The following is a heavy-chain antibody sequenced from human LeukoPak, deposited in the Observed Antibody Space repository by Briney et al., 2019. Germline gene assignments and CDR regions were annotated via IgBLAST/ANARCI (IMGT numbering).Heavy chain of an antibody. CDR3: ATDDILTGYYSYY. CDR1: GYTLTELS. V-gene: IGHV1-24*01. CDR2: FDPEDGET. J-gene: IGHJ4*02. Sequence: EASVKVSCKVSGYTLTELSMHWVRQAPGKGLEWMGGFDPEDGETIYAQKFQGRVTMTEDTSTDTAYMELSSLRSEDTAVYYCATDDILTGYYSYYWGQGTLVTVSS. D-gene: IGHD3-9*01.